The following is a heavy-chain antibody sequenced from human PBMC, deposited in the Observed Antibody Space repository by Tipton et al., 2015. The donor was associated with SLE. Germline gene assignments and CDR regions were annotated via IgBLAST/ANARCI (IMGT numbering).Heavy chain of an antibody. CDR2: ISYDGSSK. CDR3: ASEVVSGLDY. Sequence: SLRLSCAASGFTFSSYAMHWVRQAPGKGLEWVAVISYDGSSKYYADSAKGRFTISRDNSKNTLWLQMNSLRADDTAVYYCASEVVSGLDYWGQGTLVTVSS. CDR1: GFTFSSYA. V-gene: IGHV3-30*04. D-gene: IGHD2-15*01. J-gene: IGHJ4*02.